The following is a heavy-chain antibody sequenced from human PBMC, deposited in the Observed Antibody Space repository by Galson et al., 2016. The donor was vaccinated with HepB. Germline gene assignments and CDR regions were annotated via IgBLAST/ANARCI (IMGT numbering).Heavy chain of an antibody. V-gene: IGHV3-33*01. J-gene: IGHJ4*02. Sequence: SLRLSCAGSGFSFSTYAVHWVRQTPGKGLEWVAVIWSGAIKKYYADSVEGRFTISRDDSENTVYLQINTLRVEDTAMYYCASSTAGAGIIDYWGQGTLVTVSS. CDR1: GFSFSTYA. CDR2: IWSGAIKK. CDR3: ASSTAGAGIIDY. D-gene: IGHD2-2*01.